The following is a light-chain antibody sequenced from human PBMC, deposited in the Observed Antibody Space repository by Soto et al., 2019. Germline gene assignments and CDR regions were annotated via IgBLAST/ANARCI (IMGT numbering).Light chain of an antibody. V-gene: IGKV1-5*01. J-gene: IGKJ1*01. CDR1: QSVTSW. Sequence: DIQMTQSPSTLSAYVGDRVTITCRASQSVTSWVAWYQQKPGKAPKLLIYEASSLERGVPSRFSGSESGTEFTLTISNLQPDDFATYYCQHYNSDPWTFGQGTKVEIK. CDR3: QHYNSDPWT. CDR2: EAS.